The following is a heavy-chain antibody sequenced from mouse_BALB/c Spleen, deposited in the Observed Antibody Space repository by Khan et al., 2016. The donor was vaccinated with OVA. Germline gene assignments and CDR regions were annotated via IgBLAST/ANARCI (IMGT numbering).Heavy chain of an antibody. CDR2: IDPSDSYT. V-gene: IGHV1-69*02. Sequence: QVQLQQPGAELVKPGASVKLSCTASGYPLTSYWLHWVKQRPGQGLEWIGEIDPSDSYTNYNQKFKGKATLTLDKSSITTYMQRSSLTSEDSAVYYCARSVHYGSSTWFCYWGQGTLVTVSA. CDR3: ARSVHYGSSTWFCY. D-gene: IGHD1-1*01. CDR1: GYPLTSYW. J-gene: IGHJ3*01.